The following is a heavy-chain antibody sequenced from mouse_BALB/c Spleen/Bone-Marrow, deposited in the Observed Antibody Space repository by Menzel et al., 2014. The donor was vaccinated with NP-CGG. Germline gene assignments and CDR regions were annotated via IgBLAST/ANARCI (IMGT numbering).Heavy chain of an antibody. CDR2: IDPSDSYT. J-gene: IGHJ4*01. CDR1: GYTFTSYW. Sequence: VQLQQSGAELVKPGASVKMSCKASGYTFTSYWMHWVRQRPGQGLEWIGVIDPSDSYTSYIQKFKGKATLTVDTSSSTAYMQLSSLTSEDSAVYYCTRDAMDYWGQGTSATVPS. CDR3: TRDAMDY. V-gene: IGHV1S127*01.